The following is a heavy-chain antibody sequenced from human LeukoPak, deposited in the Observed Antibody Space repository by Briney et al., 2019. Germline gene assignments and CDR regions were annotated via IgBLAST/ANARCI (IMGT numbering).Heavy chain of an antibody. CDR3: ARAVIVVAAATQRNWFDP. CDR2: IYTSGST. Sequence: SETLSLTCAVYGGSFSGYYWSWIRQPAGKGLEWIGRIYTSGSTNYNPSLKSRVTISVDTSKNQFSLKLSSVTAADTAIYYCARAVIVVAAATQRNWFDPWGQGTLVTVSS. V-gene: IGHV4-59*10. J-gene: IGHJ5*02. D-gene: IGHD2-15*01. CDR1: GGSFSGYY.